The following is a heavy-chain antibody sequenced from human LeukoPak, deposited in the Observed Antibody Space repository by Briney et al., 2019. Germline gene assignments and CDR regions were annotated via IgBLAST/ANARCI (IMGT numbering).Heavy chain of an antibody. D-gene: IGHD5-18*01. J-gene: IGHJ3*02. Sequence: SETLSLTCAVSGYSISSGYYWGWIRQPPGKGLEWIGSIYHSGSTYYNPSLKSRVTISVDTSKNQFSLKLSSVTAADTAVYYCARHDEGYSYGSAGAFDIWGQGTMVTVSS. CDR1: GYSISSGYY. V-gene: IGHV4-38-2*01. CDR3: ARHDEGYSYGSAGAFDI. CDR2: IYHSGST.